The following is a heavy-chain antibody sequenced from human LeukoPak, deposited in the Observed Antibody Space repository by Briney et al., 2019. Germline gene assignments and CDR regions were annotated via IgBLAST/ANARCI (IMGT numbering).Heavy chain of an antibody. J-gene: IGHJ3*02. V-gene: IGHV4-59*01. CDR3: AREGKSYYDSSGGHAFDI. D-gene: IGHD3-22*01. Sequence: SETLSLTCTVSGGSISSYYWSWIRQPPGKGLEWIGYIYYSGSTNYNPSLKSRVTISVDTSKNQFSLKLSSVTAADTAVYYCAREGKSYYDSSGGHAFDIWGQGTMVTVSS. CDR1: GGSISSYY. CDR2: IYYSGST.